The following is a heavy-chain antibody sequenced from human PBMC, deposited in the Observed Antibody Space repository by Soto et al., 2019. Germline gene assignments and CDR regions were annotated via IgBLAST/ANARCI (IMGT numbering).Heavy chain of an antibody. D-gene: IGHD4-17*01. J-gene: IGHJ6*02. CDR2: IYYSGST. CDR1: GGSISSSSYY. V-gene: IGHV4-39*01. CDR3: ARHAQGEGDYFYYYYGMDV. Sequence: QLQLQESGPGLVKPSETLSLTCTVSGGSISSSSYYWGWIRQPPGKGLEWIGSIYYSGSTYYNPSLKSRVTISVDTSKKQFSLKLSSVTAADTAVYYCARHAQGEGDYFYYYYGMDVWGQGTTLTVSS.